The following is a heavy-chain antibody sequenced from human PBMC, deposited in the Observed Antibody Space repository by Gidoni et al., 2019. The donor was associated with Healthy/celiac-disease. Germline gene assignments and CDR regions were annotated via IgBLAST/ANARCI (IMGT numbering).Heavy chain of an antibody. J-gene: IGHJ6*02. Sequence: QVQLQESGPGLVKPSETLSLTCPVSGGSVSSGSYYWSWIRQPPGKGLEWIGYIYYSGSTNYNPSLKSRVTISVDTSKNQFSLKLSSVTAADTAVYYCAGEWGSSSGSTYYYYGMDVWGQGTTVTVSS. CDR2: IYYSGST. CDR3: AGEWGSSSGSTYYYYGMDV. D-gene: IGHD6-6*01. V-gene: IGHV4-61*01. CDR1: GGSVSSGSYY.